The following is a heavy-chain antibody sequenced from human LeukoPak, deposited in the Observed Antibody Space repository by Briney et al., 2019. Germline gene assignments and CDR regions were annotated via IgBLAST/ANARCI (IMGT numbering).Heavy chain of an antibody. Sequence: PGGSLRLSCAASGFTFSNAWMSWVRQAPGKGLEWVGRIKSKTDGGTTDYAAPVKGRFTISRDDSKNTLYLQMNSLKTEDTAVYYCGYYYGSGGHYRVDYWGQGTLVTVSS. D-gene: IGHD3-10*01. J-gene: IGHJ4*02. CDR1: GFTFSNAW. V-gene: IGHV3-15*01. CDR3: GYYYGSGGHYRVDY. CDR2: IKSKTDGGTT.